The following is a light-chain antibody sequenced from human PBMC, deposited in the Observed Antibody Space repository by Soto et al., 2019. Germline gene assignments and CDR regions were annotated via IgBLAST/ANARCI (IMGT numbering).Light chain of an antibody. Sequence: EIVFTQSPATLSLTPGDRSTLSCKASQSVSSSYLAWYQQKPGQAPRLLIYGASSRATGIPDRFSGSGSGTEFILTISSLQPDDFATYYCQQYYTYPWTFGQGTKVDIK. V-gene: IGKV3D-7*01. CDR1: QSVSSSY. J-gene: IGKJ1*01. CDR3: QQYYTYPWT. CDR2: GAS.